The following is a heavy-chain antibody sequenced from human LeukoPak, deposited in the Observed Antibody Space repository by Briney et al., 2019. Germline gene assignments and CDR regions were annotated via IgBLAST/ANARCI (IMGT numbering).Heavy chain of an antibody. J-gene: IGHJ6*03. CDR3: ARVEEGYGSGRRENYYYYYMDV. Sequence: PSETLSLTCTVSGGSISSYYWSWIRQPPGKGLEWIGYIHYSGSTNYSPSLKSRVTISVDTSKKQFSLKLSSGTAADTAVYYCARVEEGYGSGRRENYYYYYMDVWGKGTMVTVSS. CDR2: IHYSGST. D-gene: IGHD3-10*01. CDR1: GGSISSYY. V-gene: IGHV4-59*01.